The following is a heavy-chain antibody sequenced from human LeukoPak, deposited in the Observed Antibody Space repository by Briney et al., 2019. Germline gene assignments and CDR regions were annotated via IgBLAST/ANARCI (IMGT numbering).Heavy chain of an antibody. Sequence: PGRSLRLSCAVSGFTFSSYGMHWVRQAPGKGLDWVAVISYDGSNKYYADSVKGRFTISRDNSKNTLFQQMNSLRAEDTAVYYCAKGSNRGVATIDYWGQGTLVTVSS. D-gene: IGHD5-12*01. CDR1: GFTFSSYG. CDR3: AKGSNRGVATIDY. J-gene: IGHJ4*02. V-gene: IGHV3-30*18. CDR2: ISYDGSNK.